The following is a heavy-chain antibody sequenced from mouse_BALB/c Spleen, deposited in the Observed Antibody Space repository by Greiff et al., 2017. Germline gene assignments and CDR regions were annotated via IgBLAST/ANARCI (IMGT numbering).Heavy chain of an antibody. V-gene: IGHV14-4*02. J-gene: IGHJ2*01. CDR3: NVRYDGPFDY. Sequence: EVKLQESGAELVRSGASVKLSCTASGFNIKDYYMHWVKQRPEQGLEWIGWIDPENGDTEYAPKFQGKATMTADTSSNTAYLQLSSLTSEDTAVYYCNVRYDGPFDYWGQGTTLTVSS. CDR2: IDPENGDT. CDR1: GFNIKDYY. D-gene: IGHD2-14*01.